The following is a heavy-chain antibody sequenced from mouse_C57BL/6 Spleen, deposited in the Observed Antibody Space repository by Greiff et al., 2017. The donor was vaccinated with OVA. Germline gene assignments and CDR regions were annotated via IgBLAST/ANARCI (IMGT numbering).Heavy chain of an antibody. CDR1: GYTFTDYY. D-gene: IGHD2-3*01. Sequence: QVQLQQSGAELVRPGASVKLSCKASGYTFTDYYINWVKQRPGQGLEWIARIYPGSGNTYYNEKFKGKATLTAEKSSSTAYMQLSSLTSEDSAVYFCASSIYDGSLFDYWGQGTTLTVSS. CDR2: IYPGSGNT. J-gene: IGHJ2*01. V-gene: IGHV1-76*01. CDR3: ASSIYDGSLFDY.